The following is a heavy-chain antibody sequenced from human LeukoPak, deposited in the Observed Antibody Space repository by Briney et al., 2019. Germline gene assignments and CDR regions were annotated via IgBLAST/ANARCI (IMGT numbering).Heavy chain of an antibody. CDR3: ASGTIVGARGADN. D-gene: IGHD1-26*01. J-gene: IGHJ4*02. Sequence: GGSLRLSCAGSGFTFSLYTMTWVRQAPGKGLEWVSAISGGGDYIYYADSVKGRFTISRDNANNLLYLQMNSLRAEDTAVYYCASGTIVGARGADNWGQGTLVAVSS. CDR1: GFTFSLYT. V-gene: IGHV3-21*01. CDR2: ISGGGDYI.